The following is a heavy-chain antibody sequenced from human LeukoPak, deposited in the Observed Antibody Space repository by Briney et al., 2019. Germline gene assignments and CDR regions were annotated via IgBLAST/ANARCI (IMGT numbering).Heavy chain of an antibody. CDR3: ARDNYDSSGYYLSLDY. D-gene: IGHD3-22*01. CDR1: GYSISSGYY. Sequence: SETLSLTCTVSGYSISSGYYWGWIRQPPGKGLEWIGSIYHSGSTYYNPSLKSRVTISVDTSKTQFSLKLSSVTAADTAVYYCARDNYDSSGYYLSLDYWGQGTLVTVSS. J-gene: IGHJ4*02. V-gene: IGHV4-38-2*02. CDR2: IYHSGST.